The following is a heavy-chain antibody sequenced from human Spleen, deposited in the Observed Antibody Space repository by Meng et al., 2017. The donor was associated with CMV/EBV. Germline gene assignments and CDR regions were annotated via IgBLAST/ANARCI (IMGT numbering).Heavy chain of an antibody. CDR2: INQDGTEK. V-gene: IGHV3-7*01. CDR3: ASKFRTVDY. J-gene: IGHJ4*02. CDR1: GFTFSSYW. D-gene: IGHD2-2*01. Sequence: GESLKISCAASGFTFSSYWMSWVRQAPGKGLEWVANINQDGTEKYYADSMKGRFTISRDNAKNSLYLQMNSLRAEDTAVYYCASKFRTVDYWGQGTLVTVSS.